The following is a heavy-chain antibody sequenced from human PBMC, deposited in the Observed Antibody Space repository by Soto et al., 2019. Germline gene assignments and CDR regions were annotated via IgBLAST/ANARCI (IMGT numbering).Heavy chain of an antibody. Sequence: ASVKVSCKASGYTFTSYDINWVRQATGQGLEWMGWMNPNSGNTGYAQKFQGRVTMTRNTSISTAYMELSSLRSEDTAVYYCARGGSTGNDAWYYYYGMDVWVPETLLVTVSS. J-gene: IGHJ6*02. V-gene: IGHV1-8*01. CDR2: MNPNSGNT. CDR1: GYTFTSYD. CDR3: ARGGSTGNDAWYYYYGMDV. D-gene: IGHD1-1*01.